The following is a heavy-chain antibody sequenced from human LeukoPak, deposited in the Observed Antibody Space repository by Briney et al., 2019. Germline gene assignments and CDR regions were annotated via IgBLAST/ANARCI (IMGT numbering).Heavy chain of an antibody. V-gene: IGHV3-74*01. D-gene: IGHD2-15*01. Sequence: GGSLRLSCAASGFXFSTYTINWVRQAPGKGLVWVSRINNDGRSTSYAGSVKGRFTISRDNAKNTLYLQMNNLRAEDTAVYYCARDNEFCTGGTCRLDYWGQGALVTVSS. CDR1: GFXFSTYT. J-gene: IGHJ4*02. CDR3: ARDNEFCTGGTCRLDY. CDR2: INNDGRST.